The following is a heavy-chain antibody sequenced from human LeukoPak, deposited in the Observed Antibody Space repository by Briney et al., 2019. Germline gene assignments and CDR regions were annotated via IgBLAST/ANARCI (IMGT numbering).Heavy chain of an antibody. J-gene: IGHJ6*03. V-gene: IGHV3-11*01. CDR3: AKGGGGTNYYYMDV. CDR1: GFTFSDYY. D-gene: IGHD1-1*01. CDR2: ISSSGSTI. Sequence: GGSLRLSCAASGFTFSDYYMSWIRQAPGKGLEWVSYISSSGSTIYYADSVKGRFTISRDNAKNSLYLQMNSLRAEDMALYYCAKGGGGTNYYYMDVWGKGTTVTVSS.